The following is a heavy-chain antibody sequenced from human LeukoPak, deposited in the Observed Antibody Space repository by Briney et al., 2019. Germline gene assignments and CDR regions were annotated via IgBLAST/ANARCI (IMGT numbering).Heavy chain of an antibody. Sequence: SVKVSCKASGGTFSSYAISWVRQAPGQGLEWMGGIIPIFGTANYAQKFQGRVTMTRDMSTTTDYMELSSLRSEDTAVYYCARDNSVGDIAWWFDPWGQGTLVTVSS. CDR3: ARDNSVGDIAWWFDP. D-gene: IGHD3-16*02. CDR2: IIPIFGTA. CDR1: GGTFSSYA. J-gene: IGHJ5*02. V-gene: IGHV1-69*05.